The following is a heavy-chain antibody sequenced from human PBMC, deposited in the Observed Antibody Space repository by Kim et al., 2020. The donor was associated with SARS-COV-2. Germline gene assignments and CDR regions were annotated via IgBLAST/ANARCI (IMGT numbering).Heavy chain of an antibody. CDR2: IWYDGSNK. CDR1: GFTFSSYG. V-gene: IGHV3-33*01. D-gene: IGHD2-2*01. Sequence: GGSLRLSCAASGFTFSSYGMHWVRQAPGKGLEWVAVIWYDGSNKYYADSVKGRFTISRDNSKNTLYLQMNSLRAEDTAVYYCARDRHGEYQLPRPWGPVYYYGMDVWGQGTTVTVSS. CDR3: ARDRHGEYQLPRPWGPVYYYGMDV. J-gene: IGHJ6*02.